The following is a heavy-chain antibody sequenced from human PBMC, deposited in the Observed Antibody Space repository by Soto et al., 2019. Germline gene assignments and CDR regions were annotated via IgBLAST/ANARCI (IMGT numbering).Heavy chain of an antibody. Sequence: GGSLRLSCAASGFTFRSFTMNWVRQAPGKGLEWVSTISSNSAYIYYTDALRGRFTISRDNAKNSLHLQMNSLRAEDTAAYYCTRDASRDSSARGWFDPWGPGTLVTVSS. CDR1: GFTFRSFT. V-gene: IGHV3-21*01. D-gene: IGHD6-13*01. J-gene: IGHJ5*02. CDR3: TRDASRDSSARGWFDP. CDR2: ISSNSAYI.